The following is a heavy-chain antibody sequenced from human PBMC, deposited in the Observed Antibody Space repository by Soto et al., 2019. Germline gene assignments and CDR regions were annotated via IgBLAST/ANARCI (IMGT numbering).Heavy chain of an antibody. CDR2: IYHSGST. V-gene: IGHV4-30-2*01. CDR1: GGSISSGGYS. D-gene: IGHD3-16*02. J-gene: IGHJ5*02. Sequence: SETLSLTCAVSGGSISSGGYSWSWIRQPPGKGLEWIGYIYHSGSTYYNPSLKSRVTISVDRSKNQFSLKLSSVTAADTAVYYCARSGYDYVWGSYRSHWFDPWGQGTLVTVSS. CDR3: ARSGYDYVWGSYRSHWFDP.